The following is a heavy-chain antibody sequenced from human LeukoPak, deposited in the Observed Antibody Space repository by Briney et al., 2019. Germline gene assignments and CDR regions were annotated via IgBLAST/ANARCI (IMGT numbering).Heavy chain of an antibody. CDR2: IYYSGRT. V-gene: IGHV4-59*01. Sequence: SETLSLTCTVSGGSISSYYWSWIRQPPGKGREWIGYIYYSGRTNYNPSLKSRVTISVDTSKNQFSLKLSSVTAADTAVYCCARGRSGPLSAFDYWGQGTLVTVSS. J-gene: IGHJ4*02. CDR1: GGSISSYY. CDR3: ARGRSGPLSAFDY. D-gene: IGHD2-15*01.